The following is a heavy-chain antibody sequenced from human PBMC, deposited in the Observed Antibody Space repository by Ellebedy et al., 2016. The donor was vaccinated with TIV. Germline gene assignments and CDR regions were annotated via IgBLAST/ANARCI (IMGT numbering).Heavy chain of an antibody. CDR3: ARDQVGSFDY. D-gene: IGHD2-2*01. J-gene: IGHJ4*02. CDR2: ISSSSSYI. CDR1: GFTFSSYS. Sequence: GESLKISCAASGFTFSSYSMNWVRQAPGKGLEWVSSISSSSSYIYYADSVKGRFTISRDNAKNSLYLQMNSLRAEDTAVYYCARDQVGSFDYWGQGTLVTVSS. V-gene: IGHV3-21*01.